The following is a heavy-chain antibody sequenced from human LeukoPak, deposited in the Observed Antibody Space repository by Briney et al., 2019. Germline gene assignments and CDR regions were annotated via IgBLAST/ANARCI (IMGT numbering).Heavy chain of an antibody. Sequence: GRSLRLSCAASGFTFSSYGMHWVRQAPGKGLERVAVISYDGSNKYYADSVKGRFTISRDNSKNTLYLQMNSLRAEDTAVYYCAKVLRYFDWLSGYFDYWGQGTLVTVSS. D-gene: IGHD3-9*01. CDR2: ISYDGSNK. J-gene: IGHJ4*02. V-gene: IGHV3-30*18. CDR3: AKVLRYFDWLSGYFDY. CDR1: GFTFSSYG.